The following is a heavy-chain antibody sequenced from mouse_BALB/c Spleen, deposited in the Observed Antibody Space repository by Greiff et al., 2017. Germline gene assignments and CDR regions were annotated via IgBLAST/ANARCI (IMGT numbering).Heavy chain of an antibody. V-gene: IGHV3-2*02. CDR1: GYSITSDYA. CDR2: ISYSGST. D-gene: IGHD6-1*01. CDR3: ARARPPYAMDY. Sequence: EVKLQESGPGLVKPSQSLSLTCTVTGYSITSDYAWNWIRQFPGNKLEWMGYISYSGSTSYNPSLKSRISITRDTSKNQFFLQLNSVTTEDTATYYCARARPPYAMDYWGQGTSVTVSS. J-gene: IGHJ4*01.